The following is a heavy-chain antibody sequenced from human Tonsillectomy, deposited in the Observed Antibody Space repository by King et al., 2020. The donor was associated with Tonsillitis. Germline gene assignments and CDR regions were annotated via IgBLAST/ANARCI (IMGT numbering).Heavy chain of an antibody. CDR1: GFTFSSYD. V-gene: IGHV3-23*04. J-gene: IGHJ4*02. D-gene: IGHD2-2*01. CDR2: LSGSGGST. Sequence: VQLVESGGGLVRPGGSLRLSCAASGFTFSSYDISWVRQAPGRVLEWVSVLSGSGGSTFYADSVKGRFTISRDNSKNLLFLQMNSLRAEDAAVYYCAKDVDVVPAAMNDYFDYWGQGTLVTVSS. CDR3: AKDVDVVPAAMNDYFDY.